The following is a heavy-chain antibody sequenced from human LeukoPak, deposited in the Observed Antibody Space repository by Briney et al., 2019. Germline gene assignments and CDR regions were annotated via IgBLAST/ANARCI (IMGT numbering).Heavy chain of an antibody. CDR1: GYTFTGYY. Sequence: ASVKVSCKASGYTFTGYYMHWVRQAPGQGLEWMGWINPNSGGTNCAQKFQGRVTMTRDTSISTAYMELSRLRSDDTAVYYCARGLRISYGSGSNFDYWGQGTLVTVSS. J-gene: IGHJ4*02. V-gene: IGHV1-2*02. CDR3: ARGLRISYGSGSNFDY. CDR2: INPNSGGT. D-gene: IGHD3-10*01.